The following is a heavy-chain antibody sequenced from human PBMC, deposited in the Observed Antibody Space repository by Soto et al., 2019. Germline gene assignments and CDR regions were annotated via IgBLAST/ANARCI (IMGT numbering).Heavy chain of an antibody. J-gene: IGHJ4*02. Sequence: QVQLEESGGGVVQPGTSLRLSCVGSGFTFRSYVIHWVRQAPGKGLEWVALTSYDGSNNFYGDSVKGRFTISRHNSRNTVELQMDSIRFEDTAVYYCARWGTTGGLDVWGQGTLVSVSS. V-gene: IGHV3-33*05. CDR2: TSYDGSNN. D-gene: IGHD3-16*01. CDR3: ARWGTTGGLDV. CDR1: GFTFRSYV.